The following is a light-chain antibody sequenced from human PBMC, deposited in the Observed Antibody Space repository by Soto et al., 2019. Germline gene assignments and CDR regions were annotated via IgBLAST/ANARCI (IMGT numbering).Light chain of an antibody. Sequence: DIQMTQSPSSLSASVGDRVTITCRASQTISSFLNWYQQKPGKALKLLIYTASSLQSGVASRFSGSGSGTDFTLSITSLQPEDFAIYYCQQSYSSPYTFGQGTKLEIK. V-gene: IGKV1-39*01. J-gene: IGKJ2*01. CDR1: QTISSF. CDR2: TAS. CDR3: QQSYSSPYT.